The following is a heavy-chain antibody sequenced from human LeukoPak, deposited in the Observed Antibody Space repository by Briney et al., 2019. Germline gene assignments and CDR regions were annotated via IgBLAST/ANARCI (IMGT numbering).Heavy chain of an antibody. CDR3: ARGGVVPAAIPTSYYYYYMDV. V-gene: IGHV3-21*01. CDR1: GFTFSSYS. CDR2: ISSSSSYI. D-gene: IGHD2-2*01. J-gene: IGHJ6*03. Sequence: GGSLRLSCAASGFTFSSYSMNWVRQAPGKGLEWVSSISSSSSYIYYADSVKGRFTISRDNAKNSLYLQMNSLRAEDTAVYYCARGGVVPAAIPTSYYYYYMDVWGKGTTVTVSS.